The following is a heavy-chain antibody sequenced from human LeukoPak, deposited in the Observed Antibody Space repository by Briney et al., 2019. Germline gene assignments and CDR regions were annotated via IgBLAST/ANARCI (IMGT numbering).Heavy chain of an antibody. CDR1: GYTFSNYA. CDR3: ARDPLSGWHDY. V-gene: IGHV1-3*01. D-gene: IGHD6-19*01. J-gene: IGHJ4*02. Sequence: GASTQASSKAAGYTFSNYALHWVRQAPAQRLEWMGWINAGNGDTKYSQKFQGRVTITRDTSASTAYMDLSSLRSEDTAVYYCARDPLSGWHDYWGQGTLVTVSS. CDR2: INAGNGDT.